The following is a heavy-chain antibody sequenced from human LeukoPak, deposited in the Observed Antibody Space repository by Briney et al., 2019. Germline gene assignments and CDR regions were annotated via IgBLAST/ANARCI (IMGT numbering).Heavy chain of an antibody. CDR1: GFTFSSYA. J-gene: IGHJ4*02. CDR2: ISYDGSNK. D-gene: IGHD4-17*01. V-gene: IGHV3-30*04. Sequence: GSLRLSCAASGFTFSSYAMHWVRQAPGKGLEWVAVISYDGSNKYYADSVKGRFTISRDNSKNTLYLQMNSLRAEDTAVYYCARGGYGDYEGTFDYWGQGTLVTVPS. CDR3: ARGGYGDYEGTFDY.